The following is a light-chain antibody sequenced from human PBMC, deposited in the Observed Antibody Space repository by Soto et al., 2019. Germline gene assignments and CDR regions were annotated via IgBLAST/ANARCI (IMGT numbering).Light chain of an antibody. CDR1: QSISSY. V-gene: IGKV1-39*01. CDR3: QQSYISPST. Sequence: DIQMTQSPSSLSASVGDRVTITCRASQSISSYLNWYQQKPGKAPKLLIYAASSLESGVPSRFSGSGSGTDFTLTVSSLQSEDFANYYCQQSYISPSTFGQGTKVQIK. CDR2: AAS. J-gene: IGKJ1*01.